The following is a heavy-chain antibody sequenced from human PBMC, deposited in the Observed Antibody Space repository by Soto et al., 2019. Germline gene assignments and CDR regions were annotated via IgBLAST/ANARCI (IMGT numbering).Heavy chain of an antibody. CDR3: AKSSSRRFDP. V-gene: IGHV4-59*01. D-gene: IGHD2-2*01. Sequence: SETLSLTCPVSCGSISGYYWSLIRQPPGKKLEWIAYIYYSGTTRYSPSLESRVTISVDTSKNQFSLNLRSLTAADTAVYSCAKSSSRRFDPWGQGILVTVSS. CDR2: IYYSGTT. J-gene: IGHJ5*02. CDR1: CGSISGYY.